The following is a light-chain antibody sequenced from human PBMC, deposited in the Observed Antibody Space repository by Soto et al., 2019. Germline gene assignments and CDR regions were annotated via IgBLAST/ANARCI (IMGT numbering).Light chain of an antibody. CDR1: QSISRW. V-gene: IGKV1-5*01. CDR3: QQYASYWT. CDR2: DVS. Sequence: DIKMTKSASALSASVRDRVTITCRASQSISRWLAWYQQKPGKAPKLLIYDVSSLEGGAPSRFSGSGSGTDFTLTISRLPPDDSATYYCQQYASYWTFGQGTKVDIK. J-gene: IGKJ1*01.